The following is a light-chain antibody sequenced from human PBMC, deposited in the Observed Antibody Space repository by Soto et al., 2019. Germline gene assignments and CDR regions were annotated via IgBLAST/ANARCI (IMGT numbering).Light chain of an antibody. CDR2: GAS. CDR3: QQRNNWPPIT. J-gene: IGKJ5*01. V-gene: IGKV3D-20*02. CDR1: QSVTSSY. Sequence: VLTQSPGTLSLSPEERCILSCRASQSVTSSYLAWYQQKPGQTPRLLIYGASSRASGVPDRFSGSGSGTDFTLTIDNLEPEDFAIYYCQQRNNWPPITFGQGTRLEIK.